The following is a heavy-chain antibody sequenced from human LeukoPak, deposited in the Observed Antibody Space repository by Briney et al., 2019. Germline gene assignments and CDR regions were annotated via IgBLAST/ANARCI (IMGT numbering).Heavy chain of an antibody. CDR3: ARGPCSTSCHRSWYFDY. J-gene: IGHJ4*02. Sequence: GGSLRLSCAVSGFTFSSYSMNWVRQAPGKGLGWVSYISSSSSTIYYADSVKGRFTISRDNAKNSLYLQMNSLRAEDTAVYYCARGPCSTSCHRSWYFDYWGQGTLVTVSS. CDR2: ISSSSSTI. CDR1: GFTFSSYS. D-gene: IGHD2-2*01. V-gene: IGHV3-48*01.